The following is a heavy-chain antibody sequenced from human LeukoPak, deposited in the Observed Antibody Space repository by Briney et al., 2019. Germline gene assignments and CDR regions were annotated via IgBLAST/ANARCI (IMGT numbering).Heavy chain of an antibody. CDR2: IYTSGST. CDR3: ARDPPGGGWYFDL. Sequence: SETLSLTCTVSGGSISSGSYYWSWIRQPAGKGLEWNGRIYTSGSTNYNPSLKSRVTISVDTSKNQFSLKLSSVTAADTAVYYCARDPPGGGWYFDLWGRGTLVTVSS. J-gene: IGHJ2*01. D-gene: IGHD3-16*01. V-gene: IGHV4-61*02. CDR1: GGSISSGSYY.